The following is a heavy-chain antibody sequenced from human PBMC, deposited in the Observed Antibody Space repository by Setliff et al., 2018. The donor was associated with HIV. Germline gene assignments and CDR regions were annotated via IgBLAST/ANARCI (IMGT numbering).Heavy chain of an antibody. D-gene: IGHD1-1*01. V-gene: IGHV4-34*01. CDR2: INHSGST. Sequence: SETLSLTCAVYGGSFSGYYWSWIRQPPGNGLEWVGEINHSGSTNYNPSLKSRVTISVDTSKNQFSLRLTSVTAADTAVYYCARAPATTHDFDHWGQGTLVTVSS. CDR3: ARAPATTHDFDH. J-gene: IGHJ4*02. CDR1: GGSFSGYY.